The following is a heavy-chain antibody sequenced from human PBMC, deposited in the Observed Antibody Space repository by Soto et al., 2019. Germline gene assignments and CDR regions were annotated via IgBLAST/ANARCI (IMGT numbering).Heavy chain of an antibody. CDR2: IIPIFGTA. J-gene: IGHJ6*02. Sequence: RASVKVSCKASVGTFSSYAISWVRPAPGQGLAGMGGIIPIFGTANYAQKFQGRVTITADESTSTAYMELSSLRSEDTAVYYCARDGYCTNGVCYNYYYYGMDVWGQGTTVTVSS. V-gene: IGHV1-69*13. CDR1: VGTFSSYA. CDR3: ARDGYCTNGVCYNYYYYGMDV. D-gene: IGHD2-8*01.